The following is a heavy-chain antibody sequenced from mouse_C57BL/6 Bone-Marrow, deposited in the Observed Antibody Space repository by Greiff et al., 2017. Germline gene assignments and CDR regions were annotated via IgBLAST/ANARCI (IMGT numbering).Heavy chain of an antibody. J-gene: IGHJ3*01. CDR3: AREVYYDYGWFDY. D-gene: IGHD2-4*01. CDR1: GYTFTSYW. CDR2: IDPSDSET. V-gene: IGHV1-52*01. Sequence: QVQLQQPGAELVRPGSSVKLSCKASGYTFTSYWMHWVKQRPIQGLEWIGNIDPSDSETHYNQKFKDKATLTVDKSSSTAYMQHSSLTSEDSAVYDCAREVYYDYGWFDYGGQGTLVTVTA.